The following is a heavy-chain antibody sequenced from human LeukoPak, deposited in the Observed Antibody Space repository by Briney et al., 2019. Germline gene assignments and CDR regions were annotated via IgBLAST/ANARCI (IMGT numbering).Heavy chain of an antibody. CDR2: ISYDGTKK. V-gene: IGHV3-30*03. Sequence: GGSLRLSCAASGFPFSSHDMNWVRQGPDGGLEWVAFISYDGTKKYADSVKGRFTISRDNSKNMLYLQMNSLRVEDTGVYYCATSPSSSPASRDVWGQGTTVTVSS. D-gene: IGHD2-2*01. CDR3: ATSPSSSPASRDV. CDR1: GFPFSSHD. J-gene: IGHJ6*02.